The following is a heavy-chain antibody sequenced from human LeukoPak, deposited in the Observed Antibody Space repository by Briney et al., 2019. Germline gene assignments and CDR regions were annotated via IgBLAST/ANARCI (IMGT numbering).Heavy chain of an antibody. CDR3: AKDLWYYSDASGYYSPDVD. V-gene: IGHV1-46*01. D-gene: IGHD3-22*01. Sequence: ASVKVSCKASGYTFTSYYMHWVRQAPGQGLEWMGIINPSGGSTSYAQKFQGRVTMTRDMSTSTVYMELSSLRSEDTAVYYCAKDLWYYSDASGYYSPDVDWGQGTLVTVSS. J-gene: IGHJ4*02. CDR1: GYTFTSYY. CDR2: INPSGGST.